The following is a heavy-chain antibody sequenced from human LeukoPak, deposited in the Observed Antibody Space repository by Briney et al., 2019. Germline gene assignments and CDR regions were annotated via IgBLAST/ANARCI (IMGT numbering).Heavy chain of an antibody. Sequence: GGSLRLSCVASGFTYNSHAMSWVRQAPGEGLEWVSGISANGANTYYTDSVRGRFTISRDNSKNTVYLQMSSRSAEDTAIYYCAKDQGFSNYYLDYWGQGILVTVSS. J-gene: IGHJ4*02. CDR3: AKDQGFSNYYLDY. CDR1: GFTYNSHA. CDR2: ISANGANT. V-gene: IGHV3-23*01. D-gene: IGHD2-15*01.